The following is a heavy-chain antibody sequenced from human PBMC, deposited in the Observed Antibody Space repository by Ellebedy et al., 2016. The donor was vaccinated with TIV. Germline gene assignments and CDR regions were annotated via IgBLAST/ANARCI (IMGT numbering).Heavy chain of an antibody. Sequence: GESLKISXAASGFTFSTYAMSWVRQAPGKGLDWVSVISYRGGSTYYADSVKGRFTISRDNSENTLYLQMNSLRAEDTALYYCARMNSGSYAWFDPWGQGTLVTVSS. CDR1: GFTFSTYA. CDR2: ISYRGGST. V-gene: IGHV3-23*01. CDR3: ARMNSGSYAWFDP. D-gene: IGHD1-26*01. J-gene: IGHJ5*02.